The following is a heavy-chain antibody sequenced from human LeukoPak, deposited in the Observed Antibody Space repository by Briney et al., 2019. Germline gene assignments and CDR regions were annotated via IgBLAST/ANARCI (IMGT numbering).Heavy chain of an antibody. J-gene: IGHJ4*02. CDR1: GGSISSYY. CDR3: ASAKNLPHGLNY. CDR2: IYYSGST. V-gene: IGHV4-59*01. Sequence: SETLSLTCTVSGGSISSYYWSWIRQPPGKGLEWIGYIYYSGSTNYNPSLKSRVTISVDTSKNQLSLKLSSVTAADTAVYYCASAKNLPHGLNYWGQGTLVTVSS.